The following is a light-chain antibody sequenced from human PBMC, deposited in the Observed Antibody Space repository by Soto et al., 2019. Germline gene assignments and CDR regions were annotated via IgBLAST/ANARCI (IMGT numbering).Light chain of an antibody. CDR1: SSDVGGYNY. J-gene: IGLJ2*01. CDR2: DVS. V-gene: IGLV2-14*01. CDR3: SSNTSSSSILV. Sequence: QSALTQPASVSGSPGQSITISCTGTSSDVGGYNYVSWYQQHPGKAPKLMISDVSNRPSGVSNRFSGSKSGNTASLPISGVHAADDDDYYCSSNTSSSSILVFGGGTKLTVL.